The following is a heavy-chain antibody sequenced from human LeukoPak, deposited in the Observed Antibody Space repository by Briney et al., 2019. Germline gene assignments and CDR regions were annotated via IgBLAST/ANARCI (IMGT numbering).Heavy chain of an antibody. CDR2: VYYTGST. D-gene: IGHD7-27*01. J-gene: IGHJ4*02. Sequence: SETLSLTCTVSGDFITAYYWSWIRQPPGKGLEWIGYVYYTGSTEYNPSLRSRVSISLDLSKHQFSLNLTSVTAADTAVYHCASNTGTVFDYWGQGALVTVSS. CDR3: ASNTGTVFDY. V-gene: IGHV4-59*01. CDR1: GDFITAYY.